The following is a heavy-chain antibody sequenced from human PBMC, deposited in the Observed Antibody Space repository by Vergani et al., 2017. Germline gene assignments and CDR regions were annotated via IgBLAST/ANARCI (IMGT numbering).Heavy chain of an antibody. CDR3: ARGCRNVDIVATLGFDP. J-gene: IGHJ5*02. CDR2: IYYSGST. Sequence: QVQLQESGPGLVKPSETLSLTCTVSGGSVSSGSYYWSWIRQPPGKGLEWIGYIYYSGSTNYNPSLKSRVTISVDTSKNQFSLKLSSVTAADTAVYYCARGCRNVDIVATLGFDPWGQGTLVTVSS. V-gene: IGHV4-61*01. CDR1: GGSVSSGSYY. D-gene: IGHD5-12*01.